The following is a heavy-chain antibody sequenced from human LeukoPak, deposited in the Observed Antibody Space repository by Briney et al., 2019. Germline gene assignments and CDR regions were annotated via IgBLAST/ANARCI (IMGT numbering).Heavy chain of an antibody. CDR1: GGSFSGYY. J-gene: IGHJ5*02. CDR3: ARSDTTVTGLDP. V-gene: IGHV4-34*01. Sequence: SETLSLTCAVYGGSFSGYYWSWIRQPPGKGLEWIGEINHSGSTNYNPSLKSRVTISVDKAKNQFSLNLNSVTAADTAVYYCARSDTTVTGLDPWGQGTLVSVSS. D-gene: IGHD4-17*01. CDR2: INHSGST.